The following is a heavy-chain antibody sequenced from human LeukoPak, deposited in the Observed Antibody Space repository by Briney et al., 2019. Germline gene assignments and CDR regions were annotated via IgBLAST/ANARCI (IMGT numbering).Heavy chain of an antibody. CDR2: INHSGST. CDR3: ARKYYVWGSYRQYNWFDP. CDR1: GGSFSGYY. Sequence: PSETLSLTCAVYGGSFSGYYWSWIRRPPGKGLEWIGEINHSGSTNYNPSLKSRVTISVDTSKNQFSLKLSSVTAADTAVYYCARKYYVWGSYRQYNWFDPWGQGTLVTVSS. J-gene: IGHJ5*02. D-gene: IGHD3-16*02. V-gene: IGHV4-34*01.